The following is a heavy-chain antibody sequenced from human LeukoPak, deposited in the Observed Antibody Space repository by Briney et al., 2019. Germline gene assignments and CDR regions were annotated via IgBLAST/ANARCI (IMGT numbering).Heavy chain of an antibody. CDR1: AYTFTGYY. CDR3: ARRSRNGLDAFDI. J-gene: IGHJ3*02. V-gene: IGHV1-2*02. Sequence: ASVKVSCKASAYTFTGYYLHWVRQAPGQGFQWVGWLDPNNVNTDYAQKFQGRVTMPRDMSISTAYMDLGRLTSDDTAVYYCARRSRNGLDAFDIWGQGTMVTVSS. D-gene: IGHD1-14*01. CDR2: LDPNNVNT.